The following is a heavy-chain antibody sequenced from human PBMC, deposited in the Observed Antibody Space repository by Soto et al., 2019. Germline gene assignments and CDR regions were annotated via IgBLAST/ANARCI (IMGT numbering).Heavy chain of an antibody. Sequence: PGWSLRLSCAASGFTFSSYAMSWVRQAPGKGLEWVSAISGTGSSTYYADSVKGRFTISRDNSKNTVLLQLNSLRAEDTAVYYCAKGGVAGYWPYYYGMDVWGQGTTVTVSS. V-gene: IGHV3-23*01. J-gene: IGHJ6*02. D-gene: IGHD6-19*01. CDR1: GFTFSSYA. CDR2: ISGTGSST. CDR3: AKGGVAGYWPYYYGMDV.